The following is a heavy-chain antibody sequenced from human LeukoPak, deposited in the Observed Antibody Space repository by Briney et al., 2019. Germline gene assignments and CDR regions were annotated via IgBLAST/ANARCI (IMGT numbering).Heavy chain of an antibody. Sequence: GGSLRLSCAASGFTFSSYAMSWVRQAPGKGLEWASAISGSGGSTYYADSVKGRFTISRDNSKNTLYLQMNSLRAEDTAVYYCAKSIVVVVAATAEFDYWGQGTLVTVSS. CDR2: ISGSGGST. CDR1: GFTFSSYA. J-gene: IGHJ4*02. D-gene: IGHD2-15*01. V-gene: IGHV3-23*01. CDR3: AKSIVVVVAATAEFDY.